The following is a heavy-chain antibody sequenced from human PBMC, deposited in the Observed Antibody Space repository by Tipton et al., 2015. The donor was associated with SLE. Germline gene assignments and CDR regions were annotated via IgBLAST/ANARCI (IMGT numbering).Heavy chain of an antibody. CDR2: IDPSDSYT. Sequence: QLVQSGAEVKKTGESLRISCKGSGYSFTNYWITWVRQMPGKGLEWMGRIDPSDSYTNYSPSFQGHVTITADKSISTAYLQWSSLKASDTAMYYCARWPIAVAREEEYFQHWGQGTLVTVSS. J-gene: IGHJ1*01. D-gene: IGHD6-19*01. CDR3: ARWPIAVAREEEYFQH. CDR1: GYSFTNYW. V-gene: IGHV5-10-1*01.